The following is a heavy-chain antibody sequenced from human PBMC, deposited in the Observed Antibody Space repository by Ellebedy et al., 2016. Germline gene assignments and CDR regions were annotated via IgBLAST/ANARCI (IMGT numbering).Heavy chain of an antibody. Sequence: GGSLRLSCAASGFTFSNAWMNWVRRAPGKGLEWVGRIKSKTEGGAADYAEPVKGRFTISRDDSKTTLYLQMNSLKTEDTAVYFCTTVYRYNYDSVWGQGTLVTVSS. CDR2: IKSKTEGGAA. D-gene: IGHD5-18*01. V-gene: IGHV3-15*01. CDR1: GFTFSNAW. J-gene: IGHJ4*02. CDR3: TTVYRYNYDSV.